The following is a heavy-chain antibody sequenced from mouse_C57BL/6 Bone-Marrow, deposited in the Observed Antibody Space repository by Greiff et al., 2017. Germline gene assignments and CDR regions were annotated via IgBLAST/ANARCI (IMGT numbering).Heavy chain of an antibody. CDR3: ARALYYFDY. J-gene: IGHJ2*01. Sequence: EVKLEESGGGLVKPGGSLKLSCAASGFTFSDYGMHWVRQAPEKGLEWVAYISSGSSTIYYADTVKGRFTISRDNAKNTLFLQMTSLRSEDTAMYYCARALYYFDYWGQGTTLTVSS. CDR1: GFTFSDYG. CDR2: ISSGSSTI. V-gene: IGHV5-17*01.